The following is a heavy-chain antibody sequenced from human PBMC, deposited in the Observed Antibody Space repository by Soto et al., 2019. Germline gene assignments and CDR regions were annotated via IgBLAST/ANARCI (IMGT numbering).Heavy chain of an antibody. CDR2: ISAYNGNT. J-gene: IGHJ6*02. Sequence: QVQLVQSRAEVKKPGASVKVSCKASGYTFTSYGISWVRQAPGQGLEWMGWISAYNGNTNYAQKLQGRVTMTTDTSTSTAYMELRSLRSDDTAVYYCARENMGYDFWSGYYSHYGMDVWGQGTTVTVSS. CDR1: GYTFTSYG. V-gene: IGHV1-18*04. D-gene: IGHD3-3*01. CDR3: ARENMGYDFWSGYYSHYGMDV.